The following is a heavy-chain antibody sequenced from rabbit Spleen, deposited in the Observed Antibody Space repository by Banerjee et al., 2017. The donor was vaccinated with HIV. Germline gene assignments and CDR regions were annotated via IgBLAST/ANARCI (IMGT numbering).Heavy chain of an antibody. D-gene: IGHD1-1*01. CDR2: INTYTGKA. CDR3: ARDLASVIGWNFNL. J-gene: IGHJ4*01. V-gene: IGHV1S40*01. Sequence: QSLEESGGDLVKPGASLTLTCTASGFSFSSNYYICWVRQAPGKGLQWIACINTYTGKAVYATWANGRFTISRTSSTTVTLQMTSLTAADTATYFCARDLASVIGWNFNLWGQGTLVTVS. CDR1: GFSFSSNYY.